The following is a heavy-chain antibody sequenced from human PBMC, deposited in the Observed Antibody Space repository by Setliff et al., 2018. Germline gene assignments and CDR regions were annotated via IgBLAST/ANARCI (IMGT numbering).Heavy chain of an antibody. CDR2: TYDSGST. CDR3: ARAAVTSGARADYFDN. V-gene: IGHV4-39*07. D-gene: IGHD4-17*01. CDR1: GGPVTRTTTF. J-gene: IGHJ4*02. Sequence: PSETLSLTCTVSGGPVTRTTTFWGWVRQTPGKGLEWIGSTYDSGSTYYNPSLNSRVTISEDTSKNQFSLKLTSVTAADAAVYYRARAAVTSGARADYFDNWGRGTLVTVSS.